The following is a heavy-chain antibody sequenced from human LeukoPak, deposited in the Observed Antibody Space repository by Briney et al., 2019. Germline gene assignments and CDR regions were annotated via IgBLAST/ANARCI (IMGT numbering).Heavy chain of an antibody. D-gene: IGHD4-17*01. J-gene: IGHJ4*02. V-gene: IGHV3-30*04. Sequence: PGRSLRLSCAASGFTFRNCAIHWVRQAPGKGLEWVAVISYDGSNKYYADSVKGRFTISRDNSKNTRYLQMNSLRAEDTAVYYCASYGDYEGDYWGQGTLVTVSS. CDR3: ASYGDYEGDY. CDR1: GFTFRNCA. CDR2: ISYDGSNK.